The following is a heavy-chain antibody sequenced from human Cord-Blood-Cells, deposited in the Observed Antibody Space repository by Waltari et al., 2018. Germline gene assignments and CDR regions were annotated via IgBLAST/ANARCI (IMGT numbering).Heavy chain of an antibody. V-gene: IGHV1-69*01. Sequence: QVQLVQSGAEVKKPGSSVKVSCKASGGTFSSYALRWLRQAHGQGLEWMGGIVPIFGTANYAQKFQGRVTITADESTSRAYMELSSLRSGDTAVYYCARDTNSGWFDPWGQGTLVTVSS. D-gene: IGHD1-1*01. CDR1: GGTFSSYA. CDR3: ARDTNSGWFDP. J-gene: IGHJ5*02. CDR2: IVPIFGTA.